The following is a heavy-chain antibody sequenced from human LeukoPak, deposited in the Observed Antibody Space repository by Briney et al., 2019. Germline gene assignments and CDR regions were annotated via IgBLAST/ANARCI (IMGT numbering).Heavy chain of an antibody. CDR1: GYTFTGYY. V-gene: IGHV1-2*02. J-gene: IGHJ4*02. CDR2: INPNSGGT. Sequence: GASVKVSCKASGYTFTGYYMHWVRQAPGQGLEWMGWINPNSGGTNYAQKFQGRVTMTRDTSISTAYMELSRLRSDDTAVYYCARSTQGYCSGGSCSGFDYWGQGTLVTVSS. CDR3: ARSTQGYCSGGSCSGFDY. D-gene: IGHD2-15*01.